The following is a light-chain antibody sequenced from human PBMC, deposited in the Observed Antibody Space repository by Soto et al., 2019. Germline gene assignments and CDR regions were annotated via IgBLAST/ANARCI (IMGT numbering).Light chain of an antibody. CDR3: QSYDSSLSGYV. CDR2: GNS. J-gene: IGLJ1*01. Sequence: VLTQPPSVSGAPGQRVTISCTGSSSNIGAGYDVHWYQQLPGTAPKLLIYGNSNRPSGVPDRFSGSKSGTSASLAITGLQAEDEADYYCQSYDSSLSGYVFGTGTKVT. CDR1: SSNIGAGYD. V-gene: IGLV1-40*01.